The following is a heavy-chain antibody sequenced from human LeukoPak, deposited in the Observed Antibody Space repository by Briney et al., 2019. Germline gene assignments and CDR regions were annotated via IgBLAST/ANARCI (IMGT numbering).Heavy chain of an antibody. V-gene: IGHV3-43*01. CDR3: AKGRAVAGIGYGMAV. J-gene: IGHJ6*02. Sequence: PGGALSLSFVASGFTFVDYTLHWVRQARGRDLEWVSLISWDGGSTYYADSVNGRFTISRENSKNSLYLQMNSLRTEDTALYYCAKGRAVAGIGYGMAVWGQGTTVTVSS. D-gene: IGHD6-19*01. CDR2: ISWDGGST. CDR1: GFTFVDYT.